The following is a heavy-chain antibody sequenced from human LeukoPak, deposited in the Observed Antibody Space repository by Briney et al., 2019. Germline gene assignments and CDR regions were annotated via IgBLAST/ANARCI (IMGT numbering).Heavy chain of an antibody. V-gene: IGHV3-64*01. CDR2: ISYNGSQI. CDR1: GFTFSIYA. D-gene: IGHD6-19*01. J-gene: IGHJ4*02. Sequence: GGSLRLSCAASGFTFSIYAMHWVRQAPGKGLEHVSGISYNGSQIYYGNSVKDRSTISRDNAKNTVYLQTASLRVDDMAVYYCVRDRGGSGWYYFDYWGQGTLVTVSS. CDR3: VRDRGGSGWYYFDY.